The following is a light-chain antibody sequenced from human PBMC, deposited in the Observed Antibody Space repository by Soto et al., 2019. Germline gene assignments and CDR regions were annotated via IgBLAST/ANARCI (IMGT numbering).Light chain of an antibody. V-gene: IGKV3-15*01. CDR2: GAT. CDR1: DSVNSN. CDR3: QQYNEWPSWT. Sequence: EIVMTQSPATLSVSPGERATLSCRASDSVNSNLAWYQQKPGQGPRLLIYGATTRATGIPVRFSGSGTGTEFTLTISSLQSEDFAVYYCQQYNEWPSWTFGQGTKVEIK. J-gene: IGKJ1*01.